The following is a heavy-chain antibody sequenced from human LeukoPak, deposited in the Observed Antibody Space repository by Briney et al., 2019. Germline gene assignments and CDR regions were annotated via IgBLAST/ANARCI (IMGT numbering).Heavy chain of an antibody. J-gene: IGHJ4*02. CDR1: GFTFSSYA. V-gene: IGHV3-23*01. Sequence: GGSLRLSCAASGFTFSSYAMSWVRQAPGKGLEWVSAITSSGGNTYYAVSVKGRFTISRDNSKNTLYLQMNSLRADDTAVYYCARPGADWGQRTLVTVSS. D-gene: IGHD1-14*01. CDR2: ITSSGGNT. CDR3: ARPGAD.